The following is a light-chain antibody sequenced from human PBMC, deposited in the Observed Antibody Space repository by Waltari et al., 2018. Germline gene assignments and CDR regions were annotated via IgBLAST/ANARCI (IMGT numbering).Light chain of an antibody. V-gene: IGLV1-40*01. Sequence: QSVLTQPPSVSGAPGPRVTISCTGSSSNIGGGYDVQWYQQLPGTAPKLLIYNNNNRPSGVPDRFSGSKSGTSASLAITGLQAEDEADYYCQSYDISLSGSLFGGGTKLTVL. CDR3: QSYDISLSGSL. J-gene: IGLJ2*01. CDR1: SSNIGGGYD. CDR2: NNN.